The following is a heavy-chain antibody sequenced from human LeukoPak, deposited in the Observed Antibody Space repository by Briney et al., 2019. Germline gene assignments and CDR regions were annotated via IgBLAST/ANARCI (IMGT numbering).Heavy chain of an antibody. J-gene: IGHJ4*02. V-gene: IGHV3-21*01. CDR2: ISAISTCI. CDR1: GFTFSSHS. CDR3: ARGEAGGSYRTFDS. Sequence: GGSLRLSCTASGFTFSSHSMNWVRQAPGRGLEWVSSISAISTCILYADSVKGRFTISRDNAKNSLYLQMNGLRGEDTAVYYCARGEAGGSYRTFDSWGEGTGVTVSS. D-gene: IGHD1-26*01.